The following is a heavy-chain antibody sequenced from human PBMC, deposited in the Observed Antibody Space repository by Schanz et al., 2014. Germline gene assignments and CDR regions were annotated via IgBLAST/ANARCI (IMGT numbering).Heavy chain of an antibody. V-gene: IGHV3-23*01. Sequence: EVQLLESGGGLLQPGGSLRLSCAASGFTFSSYAMGWVRQARGKGLEWVSAMNESHSTIYYADSVRGRFTISRDNAENTLFLQMNSLRAEDTAVYYCARKVVATIGGYYDNWGQGTLVIVSS. J-gene: IGHJ4*02. CDR2: MNESHSTI. CDR1: GFTFSSYA. CDR3: ARKVVATIGGYYDN. D-gene: IGHD5-12*01.